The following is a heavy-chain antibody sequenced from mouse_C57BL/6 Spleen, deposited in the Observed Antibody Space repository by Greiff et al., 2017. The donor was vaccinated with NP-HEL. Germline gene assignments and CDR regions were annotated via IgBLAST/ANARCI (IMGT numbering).Heavy chain of an antibody. CDR1: GYTFTDYY. D-gene: IGHD2-3*01. CDR3: ARRWLLPFDY. Sequence: EVQLQQSGPELVKPGASVKISCKASGYTFTDYYMNWVKQSHGKSLEWIGDINPNNGGTSYNQKFKGKATLTVDKSSSTAYMELRSLTSEDSAGYYCARRWLLPFDYWGQGTTLTVSS. CDR2: INPNNGGT. J-gene: IGHJ2*01. V-gene: IGHV1-26*01.